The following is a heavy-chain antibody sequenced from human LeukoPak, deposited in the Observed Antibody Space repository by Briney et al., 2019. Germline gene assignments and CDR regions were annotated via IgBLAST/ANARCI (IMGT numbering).Heavy chain of an antibody. CDR2: IRYDGSNK. V-gene: IGHV3-30*02. D-gene: IGHD6-13*01. CDR3: AKGGYSSSGFDY. J-gene: IGHJ4*02. Sequence: GGSLRPSCAASGFTFSSYGMHWVRQAPGKGLEWVAFIRYDGSNKYYADSVKGRFTISRDNSKNTLYLQMNSLRAEDTAVYYCAKGGYSSSGFDYWGQGTLVTVSS. CDR1: GFTFSSYG.